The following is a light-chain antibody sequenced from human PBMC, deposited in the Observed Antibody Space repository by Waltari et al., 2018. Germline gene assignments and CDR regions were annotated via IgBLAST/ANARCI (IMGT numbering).Light chain of an antibody. CDR3: AAWDDSLSAVV. Sequence: QSVLTQPPSASGTPGQRVTISCSGSSSNTGSNFVYWYQQVPGTAPKLLIYRNNQRPSGVPDRFSGSKSGTSASLAISGLRSEDEADYYCAAWDDSLSAVVFGGGTKLTVL. CDR2: RNN. J-gene: IGLJ2*01. V-gene: IGLV1-47*01. CDR1: SSNTGSNF.